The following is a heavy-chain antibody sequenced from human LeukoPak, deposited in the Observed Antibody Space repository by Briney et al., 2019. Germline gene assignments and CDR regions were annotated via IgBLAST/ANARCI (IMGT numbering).Heavy chain of an antibody. CDR3: ARLGASSGWYAEYYFDY. Sequence: ASVKVSCKASGYTFTGYYIHWVRQAPGQGLEWMGWISAYNGNTNYAQKLQGRVTMTTDTSTSTAYMELRSLRSDDTAVYYCARLGASSGWYAEYYFDYWGQGTLVTVSS. V-gene: IGHV1-18*04. J-gene: IGHJ4*02. CDR2: ISAYNGNT. D-gene: IGHD6-19*01. CDR1: GYTFTGYY.